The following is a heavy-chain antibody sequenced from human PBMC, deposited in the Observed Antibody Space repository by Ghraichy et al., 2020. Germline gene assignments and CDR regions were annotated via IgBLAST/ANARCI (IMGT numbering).Heavy chain of an antibody. J-gene: IGHJ6*02. CDR2: INHSGST. CDR3: ARGTIRYGMDV. Sequence: SETLSLTCTVYGGSFRDYSWTWIRQPPGKGLECIGEINHSGSTNYNPSLKSRVTMSVATSKNQFSLKLSSVTAADTAVYYCARGTIRYGMDVWGQGTTVTVSS. V-gene: IGHV4-34*01. CDR1: GGSFRDYS. D-gene: IGHD5-12*01.